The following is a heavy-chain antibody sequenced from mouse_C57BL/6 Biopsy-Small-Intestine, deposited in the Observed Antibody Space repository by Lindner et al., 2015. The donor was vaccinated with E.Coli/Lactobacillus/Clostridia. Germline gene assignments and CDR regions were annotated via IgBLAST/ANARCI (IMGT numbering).Heavy chain of an antibody. D-gene: IGHD1-1*01. V-gene: IGHV3-1*01. CDR1: GYSITSGYD. CDR3: ARTGYYGSTNYWYFDV. CDR2: ISYSGST. J-gene: IGHJ1*03. Sequence: VQLQESGPGMVKPSQSLSLTCTVTGYSITSGYDWHWIRHFPGNKLEWMGYISYSGSTNYNPSLKSRISITHDTSKNHFFLKLNSVTTEGTATYYCARTGYYGSTNYWYFDVWGTGTTVTVSS.